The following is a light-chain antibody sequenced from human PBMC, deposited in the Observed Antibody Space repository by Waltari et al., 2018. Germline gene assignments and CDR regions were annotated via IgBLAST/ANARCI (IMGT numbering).Light chain of an antibody. J-gene: IGLJ1*01. CDR2: EVS. Sequence: QSALTQPASVSGSPGQSITISCTGTRSDVGAYNFVSSYQQHPGKAPKLMIYEVSNRPSGVSNRFSGSKSGNTASLTISALQAEDEADYHCSSYTRSNTYVFGAGTKVTVL. CDR3: SSYTRSNTYV. CDR1: RSDVGAYNF. V-gene: IGLV2-14*01.